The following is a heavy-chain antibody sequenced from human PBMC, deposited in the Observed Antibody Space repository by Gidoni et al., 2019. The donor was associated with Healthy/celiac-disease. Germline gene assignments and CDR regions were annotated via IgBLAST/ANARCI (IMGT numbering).Heavy chain of an antibody. V-gene: IGHV3-66*01. Sequence: EVQPLESGGGLVQPGGSLSLSCAASVFTVSSNYMSWVRQAPGKGLEWVSVIYSGGSTYYADSVKGRFTISRDNSKNTLYLQMNSLRAEDTAVYYCARDGGDYYYGMDVWGQGTTVTVSS. J-gene: IGHJ6*02. CDR1: VFTVSSNY. D-gene: IGHD3-3*01. CDR3: ARDGGDYYYGMDV. CDR2: IYSGGST.